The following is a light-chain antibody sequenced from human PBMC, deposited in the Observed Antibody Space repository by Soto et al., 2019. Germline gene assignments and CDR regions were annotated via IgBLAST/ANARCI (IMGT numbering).Light chain of an antibody. CDR2: EVN. Sequence: QSALTQPASVSGSPGQPITISCTGTSSDVGIYNLVSWYQHFPGKAPKLMIYEVNKRPSGVSNRFSGSKSGSTASLTISGLQADDEADYYCTSFTSSSTQVFGTGTKVTVL. CDR3: TSFTSSSTQV. J-gene: IGLJ1*01. CDR1: SSDVGIYNL. V-gene: IGLV2-14*02.